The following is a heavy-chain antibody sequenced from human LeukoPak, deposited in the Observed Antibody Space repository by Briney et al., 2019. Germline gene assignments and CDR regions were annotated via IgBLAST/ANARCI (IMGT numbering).Heavy chain of an antibody. CDR1: GSTVADYY. CDR3: ARGSYDSSDFEYFHH. D-gene: IGHD3-22*01. Sequence: ASVKVSCKASGSTVADYYIHWVRQAPGQGLGWGGWMNPNSGDTNDARSSQGRVTMTRDTSIGTAYMELNRLRSDDTAVYYCARGSYDSSDFEYFHHWGQGTLVTVSS. CDR2: MNPNSGDT. V-gene: IGHV1-2*02. J-gene: IGHJ1*01.